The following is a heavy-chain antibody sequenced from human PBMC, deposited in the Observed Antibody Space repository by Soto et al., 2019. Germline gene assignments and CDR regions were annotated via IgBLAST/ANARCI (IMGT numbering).Heavy chain of an antibody. J-gene: IGHJ5*02. Sequence: PGGSLRLSCAASGFTFSSYAMSWVRQAPGKGLEWVSAISGSGGSTYYADSVKGRFTISRDNSKNTLYLQMNSLRAEDTAVYYCAKFPINLEWLLSENWFDPWGQGTLVTVSS. CDR2: ISGSGGST. D-gene: IGHD3-3*01. CDR3: AKFPINLEWLLSENWFDP. CDR1: GFTFSSYA. V-gene: IGHV3-23*01.